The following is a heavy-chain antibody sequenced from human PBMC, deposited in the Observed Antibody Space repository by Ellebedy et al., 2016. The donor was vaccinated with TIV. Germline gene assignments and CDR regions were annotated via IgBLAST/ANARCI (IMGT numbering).Heavy chain of an antibody. CDR1: GGSISSNNW. J-gene: IGHJ6*02. D-gene: IGHD3-10*01. CDR2: LFHSGST. Sequence: MPSETLSLTCAVSGGSISSNNWWSCVRQHPGKGLEWIGELFHSGSTNYNPSLKSRFTISVDKSKNQFSLKLSAVTAADTAVYYCAREEPYGSGTKDYGMDVWGQGTTVTVSS. CDR3: AREEPYGSGTKDYGMDV. V-gene: IGHV4-4*02.